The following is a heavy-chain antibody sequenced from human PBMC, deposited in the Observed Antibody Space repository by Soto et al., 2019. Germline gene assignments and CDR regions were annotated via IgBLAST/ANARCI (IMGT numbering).Heavy chain of an antibody. J-gene: IGHJ6*02. CDR1: GFTFSSYG. CDR2: IWCDGSNK. D-gene: IGHD3-3*01. V-gene: IGHV3-33*01. Sequence: QVQLVESGGGVVQPGRSLRLSCAASGFTFSSYGIHWVRQAPGKGLEWVAVIWCDGSNKYYADSVKGRFSISRDNSKNTVHLQMNSLTAEDTAEYHCARDWNGMDVWGQGTTVTVSS. CDR3: ARDWNGMDV.